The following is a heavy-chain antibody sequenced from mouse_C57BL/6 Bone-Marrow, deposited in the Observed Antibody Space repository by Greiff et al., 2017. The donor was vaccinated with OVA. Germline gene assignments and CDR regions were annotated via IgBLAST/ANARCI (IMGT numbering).Heavy chain of an antibody. J-gene: IGHJ1*03. Sequence: EVHLVELGPGLVKPSQSLSLTCSVTGYSITSGYYWYWIRQFPGNKLEWMGYISYDGSNNYNPSLKNRISITRDTSKNQFFLKLNSVTTEDTATYYCARVPFYYYGSSHWYFDVWGTGTTVTVSS. CDR1: GYSITSGYY. V-gene: IGHV3-6*01. CDR2: ISYDGSN. D-gene: IGHD1-1*01. CDR3: ARVPFYYYGSSHWYFDV.